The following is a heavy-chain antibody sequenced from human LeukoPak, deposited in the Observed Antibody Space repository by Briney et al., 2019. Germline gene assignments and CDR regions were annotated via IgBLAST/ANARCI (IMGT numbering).Heavy chain of an antibody. CDR3: ARGDGYYYNFDD. Sequence: QPGGSLRLSCAASGFTFSSYSMSWLRQAPGKGLEWVGNIKQDGSETKSVESVRGRFTISRDNAKNSLYLQLNSLRAEDTAVYYCARGDGYYYNFDDWGQGTLVTVSS. CDR2: IKQDGSET. J-gene: IGHJ4*02. V-gene: IGHV3-7*04. D-gene: IGHD5-24*01. CDR1: GFTFSSYS.